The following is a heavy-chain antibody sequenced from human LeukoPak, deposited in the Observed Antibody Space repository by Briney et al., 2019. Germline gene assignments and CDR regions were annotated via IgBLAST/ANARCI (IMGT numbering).Heavy chain of an antibody. CDR2: MGYSDEIV. V-gene: IGHV3-48*03. D-gene: IGHD5-24*01. CDR3: SKGRDGVG. Sequence: GGSLRLSCVASGFSLTKSDMNWVRQAPGKGLEWVSYMGYSDEIVYYADSVKGRLTMSRDNAKNALDLQMTNRRAEETAVYYCSKGRDGVGWGQGTLVIVSS. CDR1: GFSLTKSD. J-gene: IGHJ4*02.